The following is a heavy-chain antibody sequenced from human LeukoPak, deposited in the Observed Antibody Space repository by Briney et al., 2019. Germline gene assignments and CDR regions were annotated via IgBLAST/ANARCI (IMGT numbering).Heavy chain of an antibody. Sequence: PSETLSLTCAVYGGSFSGYYWSWIRQPPGKGLGWIGEINHSGSTNYNPSLKSRVTISVDTSKNQFSLKLSSVTAADTAVYYCARGLTGDYWGQGTLVTVSS. V-gene: IGHV4-34*01. CDR2: INHSGST. CDR1: GGSFSGYY. D-gene: IGHD1-14*01. J-gene: IGHJ4*02. CDR3: ARGLTGDY.